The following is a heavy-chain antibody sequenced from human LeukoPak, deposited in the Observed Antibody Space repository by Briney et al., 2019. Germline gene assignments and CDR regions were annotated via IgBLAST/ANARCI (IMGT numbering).Heavy chain of an antibody. V-gene: IGHV3-33*01. CDR2: IWYDGSNK. CDR3: ATDRTSSGWYYFDY. J-gene: IGHJ4*02. D-gene: IGHD6-19*01. Sequence: GGSLRLSCAASGFTFSSYGMHWARQAPGKGLEWVAVIWYDGSNKYYADSVKGRFTISRDNSKNTLYLQMNSLRAEDTAVYYCATDRTSSGWYYFDYWGQGTLVTVSS. CDR1: GFTFSSYG.